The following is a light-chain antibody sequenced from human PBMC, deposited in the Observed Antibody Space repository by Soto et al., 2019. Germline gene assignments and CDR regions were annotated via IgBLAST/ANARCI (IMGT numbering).Light chain of an antibody. CDR1: QSISSTF. CDR3: QQYESSWT. J-gene: IGKJ1*01. Sequence: EIVLTQSPGTLSLSPGESATLSCRASQSISSTFLAWYQHKPGQAPRVVIYGASKKATGIPDRFSGSGSGTDFTLTISRLEPEYFAVYYCQQYESSWTFGQGTKVE. CDR2: GAS. V-gene: IGKV3-20*01.